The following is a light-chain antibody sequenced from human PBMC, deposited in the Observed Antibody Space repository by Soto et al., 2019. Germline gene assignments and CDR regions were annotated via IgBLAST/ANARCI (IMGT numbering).Light chain of an antibody. V-gene: IGLV2-14*01. CDR2: DVS. CDR3: SSYTSSSTPLNV. J-gene: IGLJ1*01. CDR1: SSDVGGYNY. Sequence: QCVLTQPASVSGAPGQSITISCTGTSSDVGGYNYVSWYQQHPGKAPKLMIYDVSSRPSGVSNRFSGSKSGNTASLTISGLQAEDEADYYCSSYTSSSTPLNVFGTGTKVTVL.